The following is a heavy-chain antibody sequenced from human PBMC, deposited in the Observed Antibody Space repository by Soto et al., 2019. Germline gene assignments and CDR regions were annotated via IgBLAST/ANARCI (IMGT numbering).Heavy chain of an antibody. J-gene: IGHJ6*02. CDR1: GFTFSSYA. V-gene: IGHV3-30-3*01. CDR2: ISYDGSNK. D-gene: IGHD6-19*01. Sequence: GGSLRFSCAASGFTFSSYAMHWVRQAPGKGLEWVAVISYDGSNKYYADSVKGRFTISRDNSKNTLYLQMSSLRAEDTAVYYCARDSLLYSSGWYWTGLERYYYYYGMDVWGQGTTVTVS. CDR3: ARDSLLYSSGWYWTGLERYYYYYGMDV.